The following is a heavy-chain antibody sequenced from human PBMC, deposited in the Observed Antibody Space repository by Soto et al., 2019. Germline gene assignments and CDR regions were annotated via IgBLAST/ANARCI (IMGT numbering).Heavy chain of an antibody. CDR3: TRGSYKGNYYYYGMDV. J-gene: IGHJ6*02. CDR1: GSTFSNAW. Sequence: GGSLRLSCAASGSTFSNAWMSWVRQVPGKGLEWVGRIKSKTDGGTRDYAAPVKGRFTISREDSKKTLYLKMNSLKAEDTGVYHCTRGSYKGNYYYYGMDVWGQGSTVTVSS. CDR2: IKSKTDGGTR. V-gene: IGHV3-15*01. D-gene: IGHD1-26*01.